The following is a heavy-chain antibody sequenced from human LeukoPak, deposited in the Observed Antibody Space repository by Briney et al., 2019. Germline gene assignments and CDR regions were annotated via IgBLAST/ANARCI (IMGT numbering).Heavy chain of an antibody. CDR3: AKYSSGWSTFDY. CDR1: GFTFDSYA. CDR2: ISGSGGST. V-gene: IGHV3-23*01. D-gene: IGHD6-19*01. J-gene: IGHJ4*02. Sequence: GGSLRLSCAASGFTFDSYAMSWVRQAPGKGLEWVSVISGSGGSTYYADSVKGRFTISRDNSKNTVYLQMKGLRAEDTAVYYCAKYSSGWSTFDYWGQGTLVTVSS.